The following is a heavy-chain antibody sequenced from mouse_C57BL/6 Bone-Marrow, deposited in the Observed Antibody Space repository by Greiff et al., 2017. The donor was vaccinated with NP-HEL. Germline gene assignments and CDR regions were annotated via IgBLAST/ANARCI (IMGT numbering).Heavy chain of an antibody. D-gene: IGHD1-1*01. J-gene: IGHJ4*01. CDR2: IWSGGST. V-gene: IGHV2-5*01. CDR3: AKKGDYYGSSSYYAMDD. CDR1: GFSLTSYG. Sequence: VQVVESGPGLVQPSQSLSITCTVSGFSLTSYGVHWVRQSPGKGLEWLGVIWSGGSTDYNAAFMSRLSITKANSKSHVFYKRNSQKDDEAAKYCGAKKGDYYGSSSYYAMDDWGKGTSVTVSS.